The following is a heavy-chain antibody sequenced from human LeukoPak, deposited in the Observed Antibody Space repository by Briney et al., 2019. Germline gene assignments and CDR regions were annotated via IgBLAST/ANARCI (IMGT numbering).Heavy chain of an antibody. CDR3: ARQPRSTVMTFDI. V-gene: IGHV4-38-2*01. CDR1: GYSISSGYY. CDR2: IYHSGST. Sequence: PSETLSLTCAVSGYSISSGYYWGWIRQPPGKGLEWIGSIYHSGSTYYNPSLKSRVTISVDTSKNQFSLKLSSVTAADTAVYDCARQPRSTVMTFDIWGQGTMVTVSS. D-gene: IGHD4-11*01. J-gene: IGHJ3*02.